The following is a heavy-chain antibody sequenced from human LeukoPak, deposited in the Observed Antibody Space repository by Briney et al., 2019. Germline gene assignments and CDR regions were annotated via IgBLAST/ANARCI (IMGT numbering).Heavy chain of an antibody. CDR1: GHTFTSYG. CDR2: ISAYTGKT. J-gene: IGHJ4*02. CDR3: ARVAAAAHNGYDYLEY. V-gene: IGHV1-18*01. D-gene: IGHD5-12*01. Sequence: ASVKVSCKASGHTFTSYGITWVRQAPGQGLEWMGWISAYTGKTDYAEKLQGRVTMTTDTATRTAYMELKSLRSDDTAVYYCARVAAAAHNGYDYLEYWGQGTLVTVSS.